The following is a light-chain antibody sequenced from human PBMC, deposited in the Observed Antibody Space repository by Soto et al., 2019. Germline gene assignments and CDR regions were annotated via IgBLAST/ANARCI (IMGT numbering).Light chain of an antibody. V-gene: IGKV3-20*01. CDR3: QQYGTSPFT. Sequence: EIVLTQSPGTLSLSPGERATLSCRASQSVSNNYLAWYQQKPGQAPRLLISAASSRATGIPERFSGSGSGTDFTLTISRLEPEDFAVYYCQQYGTSPFTFGPGTNVDIK. J-gene: IGKJ3*01. CDR1: QSVSNNY. CDR2: AAS.